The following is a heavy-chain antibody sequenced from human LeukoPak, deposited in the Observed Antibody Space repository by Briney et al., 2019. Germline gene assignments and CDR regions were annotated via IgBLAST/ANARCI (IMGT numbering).Heavy chain of an antibody. CDR1: GYTFTSYG. D-gene: IGHD3-22*01. Sequence: ASVKVSCKASGYTFTSYGISWVRQAPGQGLEWMGWISAYNGNTNYAQKLQDRVTMTTDTSTSTAYMELRSLRSDDTAAYYCARDGGFYYDNYGMDVWGQGATVTVSS. V-gene: IGHV1-18*01. CDR3: ARDGGFYYDNYGMDV. CDR2: ISAYNGNT. J-gene: IGHJ6*02.